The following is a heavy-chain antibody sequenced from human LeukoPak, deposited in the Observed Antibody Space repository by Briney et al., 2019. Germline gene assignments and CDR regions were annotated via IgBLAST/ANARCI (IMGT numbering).Heavy chain of an antibody. D-gene: IGHD2-15*01. CDR1: GFTFSRFT. V-gene: IGHV3-21*01. CDR2: ISTSSSYI. CDR3: ARGADGVSSNSRGWFDP. J-gene: IGHJ5*02. Sequence: GGSLRLSCAASGFTFSRFTMNWVRQAPGKGLEWVSSISTSSSYIYYADSVKGRFTISRDNAKNSLYLQMNSLRAEDTAVYSCARGADGVSSNSRGWFDPWGQGTLVTVSS.